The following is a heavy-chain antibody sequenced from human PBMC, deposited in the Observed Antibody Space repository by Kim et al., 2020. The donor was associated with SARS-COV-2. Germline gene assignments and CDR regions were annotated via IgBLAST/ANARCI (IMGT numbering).Heavy chain of an antibody. CDR1: GFTFSSYG. Sequence: GGSRRLSWAASGFTFSSYGMHWVRQALGKGLEGVAVIWYDGSNKYYADSVKGRFTISRDNSKNTLYLEMNIRIAEDTAVVYCAKHNHSGSYGYWGQGTL. CDR2: IWYDGSNK. CDR3: AKHNHSGSYGY. J-gene: IGHJ4*02. V-gene: IGHV3-33*06. D-gene: IGHD1-26*01.